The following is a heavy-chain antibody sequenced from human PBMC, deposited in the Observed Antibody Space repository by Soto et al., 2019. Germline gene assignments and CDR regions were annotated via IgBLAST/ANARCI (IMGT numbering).Heavy chain of an antibody. CDR1: GFTFSIWS. Sequence: EVQLVESGGGLVKPGGSLRLSCAASGFTFSIWSMNWVRQAPGRGPEWLSSISSSSSHIYYADSVKGRFTISRDNAKNSLYLKMNSLRAEDTAVYYCARHADTSMVSNHFDPWGQGTLVTVSS. V-gene: IGHV3-21*01. CDR2: ISSSSSHI. D-gene: IGHD4-4*01. CDR3: ARHADTSMVSNHFDP. J-gene: IGHJ5*02.